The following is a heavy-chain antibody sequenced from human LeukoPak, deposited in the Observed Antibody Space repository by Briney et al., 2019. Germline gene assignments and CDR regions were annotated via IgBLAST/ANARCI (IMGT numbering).Heavy chain of an antibody. CDR2: ISGSGSNT. Sequence: GGSPRLSCAASGFTFSSYAMSWVRQAPGKGLEWVSAISGSGSNTYYADSVKGRFTISRDNSKNTLYLQMNSLRAEDTAVYCCAKVRIVGATTGFDYWGQGTLVTVSS. CDR3: AKVRIVGATTGFDY. D-gene: IGHD1-26*01. V-gene: IGHV3-23*01. J-gene: IGHJ4*02. CDR1: GFTFSSYA.